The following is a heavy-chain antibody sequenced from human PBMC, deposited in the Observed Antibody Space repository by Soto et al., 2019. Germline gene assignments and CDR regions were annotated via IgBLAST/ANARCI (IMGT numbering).Heavy chain of an antibody. CDR1: GGSIGGAGYS. D-gene: IGHD3-10*01. Sequence: PSETLSLTCAVSGGSIGGAGYSWSWIRQPPGGGLDWIGYIYESGTILYNPSLKTRLTISLNWSDKQFSLTLNSVTAADTAVYYCARAQFYSGSGNYHNLMFDSWGQGTQVTVSS. V-gene: IGHV4-30-2*01. J-gene: IGHJ5*01. CDR2: IYESGTI. CDR3: ARAQFYSGSGNYHNLMFDS.